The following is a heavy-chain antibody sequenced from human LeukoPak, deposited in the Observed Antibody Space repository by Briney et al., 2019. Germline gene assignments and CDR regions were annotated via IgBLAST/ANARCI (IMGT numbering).Heavy chain of an antibody. V-gene: IGHV4-59*08. CDR2: IYYSGST. J-gene: IGHJ4*02. CDR1: GGSITSYY. CDR3: ARHTYGAPIEY. D-gene: IGHD4-17*01. Sequence: SETLSLPCTVSGGSITSYYSSWIRKPPGKGLEWIGYIYYSGSTNYNPPLKSRVTISVDTSKDQFSLKLSSVTAADTAVYYCARHTYGAPIEYWGQGTLVTVSS.